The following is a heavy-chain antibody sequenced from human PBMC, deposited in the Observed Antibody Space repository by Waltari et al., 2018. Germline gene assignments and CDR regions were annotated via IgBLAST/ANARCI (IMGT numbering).Heavy chain of an antibody. Sequence: QVQLVQSGAEVKKPGASVKVSCKASGYTFTGYYMPWVRQAPGQGLEWMGRINPNSGGTNYAQKFQGRVTMTRDTSISTAYMELSRLRSDDTAVYYCARDVLSGYDNIDAFDIWGQGTMVTVSS. D-gene: IGHD5-12*01. CDR2: INPNSGGT. V-gene: IGHV1-2*06. CDR1: GYTFTGYY. J-gene: IGHJ3*02. CDR3: ARDVLSGYDNIDAFDI.